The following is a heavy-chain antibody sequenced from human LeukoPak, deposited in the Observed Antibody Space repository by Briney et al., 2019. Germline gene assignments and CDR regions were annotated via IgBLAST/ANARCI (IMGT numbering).Heavy chain of an antibody. CDR3: ARGFPVAFRFYFDW. CDR2: IGSCSSTI. Sequence: PGGSIRLSCAASGFTFSDAWMSWVRKATGKGLEWVSLIGSCSSTIYYADSVKGRFTISRDNAKNSLYLQMDNLRVEDTAVYYCARGFPVAFRFYFDWWGQGTLVTVSS. D-gene: IGHD4-23*01. J-gene: IGHJ4*02. CDR1: GFTFSDAW. V-gene: IGHV3-11*04.